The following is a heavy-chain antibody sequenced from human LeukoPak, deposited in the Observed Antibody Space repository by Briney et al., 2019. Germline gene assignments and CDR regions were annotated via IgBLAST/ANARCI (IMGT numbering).Heavy chain of an antibody. V-gene: IGHV3-21*01. D-gene: IGHD5-24*01. Sequence: RTGGSLRLSCAASGFTFSSYSVNWVRQAPGKGLEWVSSISSSSSYIYYADSVKGRFTISRDNAKNSLYLQMNSLRAEDTAVYYCARDTPLQMDVWGKGTTVTVSS. J-gene: IGHJ6*04. CDR3: ARDTPLQMDV. CDR2: ISSSSSYI. CDR1: GFTFSSYS.